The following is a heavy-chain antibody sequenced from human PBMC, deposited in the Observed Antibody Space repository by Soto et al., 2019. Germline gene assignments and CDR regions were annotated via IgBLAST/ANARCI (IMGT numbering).Heavy chain of an antibody. D-gene: IGHD5-12*01. V-gene: IGHV3-20*04. Sequence: GGSPRLSCAASGFTVSSNYMSWVRQAPGKGLEWISGINWNGASAGYADSVKGRFTISRDNAKNSLYLQMNSLRAEDTALYYCARGLNKAALSFEYWGQGTLVTVSS. CDR2: INWNGASA. CDR1: GFTVSSNY. J-gene: IGHJ4*01. CDR3: ARGLNKAALSFEY.